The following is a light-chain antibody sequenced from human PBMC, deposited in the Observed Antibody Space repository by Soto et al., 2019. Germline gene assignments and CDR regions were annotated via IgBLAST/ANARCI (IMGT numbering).Light chain of an antibody. V-gene: IGLV2-14*01. CDR3: SLHTVYSTRV. CDR1: SSDVGGYNY. CDR2: EVS. Sequence: QSVLTQPASVSGSPGQSIAISCTGTSSDVGGYNYVSWYQQHPGKAPKLIIHEVSNRPSGVSDRFSGSKSGNTASLTISGLQADDEADYYCSLHTVYSTRVFGTGTKVTGL. J-gene: IGLJ1*01.